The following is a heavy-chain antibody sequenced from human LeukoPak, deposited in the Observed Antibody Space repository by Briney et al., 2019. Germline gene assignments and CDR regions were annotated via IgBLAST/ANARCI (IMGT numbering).Heavy chain of an antibody. J-gene: IGHJ5*02. V-gene: IGHV4-59*01. Sequence: SETLSLTCTVSGGSINSYYWGWVRQPPGKGLEWIGYIYYSGSTNYNPSLKSRVTISVDTSKNQFSLKLSSVTAADTAVYYCARDREGITFGGVIVNNWFDPWGQGTLVTVSS. CDR2: IYYSGST. CDR1: GGSINSYY. CDR3: ARDREGITFGGVIVNNWFDP. D-gene: IGHD3-16*02.